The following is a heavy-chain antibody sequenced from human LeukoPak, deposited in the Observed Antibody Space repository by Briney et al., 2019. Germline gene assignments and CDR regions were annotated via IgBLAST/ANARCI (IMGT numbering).Heavy chain of an antibody. CDR3: ARADGYTYGLGY. V-gene: IGHV4-59*11. J-gene: IGHJ4*02. CDR2: IHYTGIT. D-gene: IGHD5-18*01. CDR1: RGSFSSHY. Sequence: SETPSLTCTVSRGSFSSHYWTWIRQPPGKGLECIGYIHYTGITNYNPSLECRVTISLDTSKNQFSLKLRSVTAADTAVYYCARADGYTYGLGYWGQGTLVTVSS.